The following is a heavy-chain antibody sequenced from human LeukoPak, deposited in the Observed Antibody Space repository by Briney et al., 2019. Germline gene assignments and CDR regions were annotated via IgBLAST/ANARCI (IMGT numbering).Heavy chain of an antibody. CDR2: IYYSGST. V-gene: IGHV4-39*07. J-gene: IGHJ6*03. CDR1: GGSISSSSYY. Sequence: PSETLSLTCTVSGGSISSSSYYWGWIRQPPGKGLEWIGSIYYSGSTYYNPSLKSRVTISVDTSKNQFSLKLSSVTAADTAVYYCARGRRGYSYAYYYYYYMDVWGKGTTVTVSS. CDR3: ARGRRGYSYAYYYYYYMDV. D-gene: IGHD5-18*01.